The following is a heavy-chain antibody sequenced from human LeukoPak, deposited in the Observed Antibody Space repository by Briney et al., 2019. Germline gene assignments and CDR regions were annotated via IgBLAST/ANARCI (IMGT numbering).Heavy chain of an antibody. D-gene: IGHD3-22*01. J-gene: IGHJ4*02. Sequence: GGSLRLSCAASGFTFSSYAMSWVRQAPGKGLEWVSAISGSGGSTYYADSVKGRFTISRDNSKNTLYLQMNSLRAEDTAVYYCAKLPITMIVVVTHINKWGEASLVTVSS. CDR2: ISGSGGST. CDR3: AKLPITMIVVVTHINK. CDR1: GFTFSSYA. V-gene: IGHV3-23*01.